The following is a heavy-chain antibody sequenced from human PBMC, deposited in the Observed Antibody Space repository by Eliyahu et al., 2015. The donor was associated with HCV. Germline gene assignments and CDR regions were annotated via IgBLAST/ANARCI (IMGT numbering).Heavy chain of an antibody. D-gene: IGHD2-2*01. CDR1: SGXHQPVAVTT. CDR2: IYYSGST. J-gene: IGHJ4*02. CDR3: ARTRIVVVPTVKAVGFDY. V-gene: IGHV4-39*01. Sequence: QLQLQESGPGLVKPSETLSLTCXVSSGXHQPVAVTTGAGSASPPGKGLEWIGSIYYSGSTYYNPSLKSRVTISVDTSKSQFSLKLSSVTAADTAVYYCARTRIVVVPTVKAVGFDYWGQGTLVTVSS.